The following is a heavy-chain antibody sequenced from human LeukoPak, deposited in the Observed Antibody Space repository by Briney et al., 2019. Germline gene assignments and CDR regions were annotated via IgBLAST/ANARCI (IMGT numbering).Heavy chain of an antibody. CDR3: ARCGDGLPCDFDY. CDR1: KFTFSDYY. V-gene: IGHV3-11*04. J-gene: IGHJ4*02. Sequence: GGSLRLSCAASKFTFSDYYMSWIRQAPGKGLEWVSYISGISSTMYYADSVKGRFTISRDNAKNSLYLQMNSLRAEDTAIYYCARCGDGLPCDFDYWGQGTLVTVSS. D-gene: IGHD3-10*01. CDR2: ISGISSTM.